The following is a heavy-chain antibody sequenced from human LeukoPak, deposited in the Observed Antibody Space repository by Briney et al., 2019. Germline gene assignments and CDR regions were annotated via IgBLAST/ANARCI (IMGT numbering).Heavy chain of an antibody. CDR2: INHSGST. Sequence: PSETLSLTCAVYGGSFSGYYWSWIRQPPGKGLEWIGEINHSGSTNYNPSLKSRVTVSVDTSKNQFSLKLSSVTAADTAVYYCARGVGGDYGVLWFDPWGQGTLVTVSS. V-gene: IGHV4-34*01. CDR3: ARGVGGDYGVLWFDP. D-gene: IGHD4-17*01. CDR1: GGSFSGYY. J-gene: IGHJ5*02.